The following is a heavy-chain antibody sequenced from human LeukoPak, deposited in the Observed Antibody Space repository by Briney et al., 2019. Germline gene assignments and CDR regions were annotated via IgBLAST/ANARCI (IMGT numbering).Heavy chain of an antibody. V-gene: IGHV4-59*08. CDR2: IYHSGST. Sequence: SETLSLTCTVSGGSISSYYWSWIRQPPGKGLEWIGYIYHSGSTNYNPSLKGRVFISVDTSKNQFSLKLSSVTAADTAVYYCARLGAPAYCGGDWYHYYFDYWGQGTLVSVSS. D-gene: IGHD2-21*02. CDR3: ARLGAPAYCGGDWYHYYFDY. J-gene: IGHJ4*02. CDR1: GGSISSYY.